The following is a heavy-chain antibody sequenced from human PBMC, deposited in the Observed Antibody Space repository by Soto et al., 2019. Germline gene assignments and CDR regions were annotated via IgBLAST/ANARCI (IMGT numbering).Heavy chain of an antibody. CDR2: ISGSGGST. D-gene: IGHD3-22*01. CDR3: AKLIYYDSSGYYQALDYYGMDV. CDR1: GFTFSSYA. V-gene: IGHV3-23*01. J-gene: IGHJ6*02. Sequence: GGSLRLSCAASGFTFSSYAMSWVRQAPGKGLEWVSAISGSGGSTYYADSVKGRFTISRDNSKNTLYLQMNSLRAEDTAVYYCAKLIYYDSSGYYQALDYYGMDVWGQGTTVTVSS.